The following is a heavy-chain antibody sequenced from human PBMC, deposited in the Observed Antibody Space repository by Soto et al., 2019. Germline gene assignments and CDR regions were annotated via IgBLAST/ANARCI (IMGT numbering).Heavy chain of an antibody. D-gene: IGHD6-19*01. CDR1: GFTFSSYG. CDR2: ISYDGSNK. J-gene: IGHJ3*02. V-gene: IGHV3-30*03. Sequence: QVQLVESGGGVVQPGRSLRLSCAASGFTFSSYGMHWVRQAPGKGLEWVAVISYDGSNKYYADSVKGRFTSSRDNSKSTLYLQMTSLRAEDTAVYYCARVESGGWLGAFDIWGQGTMVTVSS. CDR3: ARVESGGWLGAFDI.